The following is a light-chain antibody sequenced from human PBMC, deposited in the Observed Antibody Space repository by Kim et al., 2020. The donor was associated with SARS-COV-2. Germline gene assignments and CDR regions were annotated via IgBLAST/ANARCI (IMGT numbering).Light chain of an antibody. V-gene: IGLV3-19*01. J-gene: IGLJ3*02. CDR1: SLRSYY. CDR2: GKN. CDR3: NSRDSSGNHWV. Sequence: SSELTQDPAVSVALGQTVRITCQGDSLRSYYASWYQQKPGQAPVLVIYGKNNRPSGIPERFSGSSSGNTASLTITGAQAEDEADYYCNSRDSSGNHWVFGGGTKLTDL.